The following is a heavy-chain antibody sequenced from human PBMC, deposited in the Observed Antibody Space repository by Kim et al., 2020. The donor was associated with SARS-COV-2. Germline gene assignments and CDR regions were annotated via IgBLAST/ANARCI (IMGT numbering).Heavy chain of an antibody. D-gene: IGHD6-19*01. J-gene: IGHJ4*02. Sequence: DSVKCRFTISRDNSKNSLYLQMNSLRAEDTAVYYCARVEGCSGWYVAFDYWGQGTLVTVSS. CDR3: ARVEGCSGWYVAFDY. V-gene: IGHV3-53*01.